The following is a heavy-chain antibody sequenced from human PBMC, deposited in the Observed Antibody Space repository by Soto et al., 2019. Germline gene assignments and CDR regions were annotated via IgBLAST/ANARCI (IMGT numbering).Heavy chain of an antibody. CDR1: GGSITYNY. CDR2: VFHSGAT. Sequence: QVQLQESGPGLVKPSDTLSLTCTVSGGSITYNYWSWIRQPPGKGLEWIGYVFHSGATNYNPSLKSRVTASIDTSKKQLSLKLTSGTAAGTAVYFCARGSGWLDFGGQGILVTVSS. D-gene: IGHD6-19*01. CDR3: ARGSGWLDF. J-gene: IGHJ4*02. V-gene: IGHV4-59*07.